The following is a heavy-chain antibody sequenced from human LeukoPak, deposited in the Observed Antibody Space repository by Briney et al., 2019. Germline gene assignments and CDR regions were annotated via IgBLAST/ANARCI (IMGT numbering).Heavy chain of an antibody. CDR2: IYPSGST. J-gene: IGHJ4*02. CDR3: ARGHSSSSSYYFDY. Sequence: SETLSLTCTVSGGSISEYYWSWIRQPAGKGLEWIGRIYPSGSTNYNPSLKSRVTMSVDTSKNQFSLKLSSATAADTAVYYCARGHSSSSSYYFDYWGQGTLVTVSS. D-gene: IGHD6-6*01. V-gene: IGHV4-4*07. CDR1: GGSISEYY.